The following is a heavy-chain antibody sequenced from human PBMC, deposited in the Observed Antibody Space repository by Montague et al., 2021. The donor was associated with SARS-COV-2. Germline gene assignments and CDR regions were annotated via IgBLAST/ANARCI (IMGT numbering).Heavy chain of an antibody. CDR3: ARGQYLFDF. J-gene: IGHJ4*02. CDR2: ISARGDNT. CDR1: GFTFSNFA. D-gene: IGHD1-26*01. Sequence: SLRLSCAASGFTFSNFAMAWVRQAPGKGLEWVSSISARGDNTYYADSVMGRFTISRDSSKNTLYLQMNSLRGDDTATYYCARGQYLFDFWGQGSLVTVSS. V-gene: IGHV3-23*01.